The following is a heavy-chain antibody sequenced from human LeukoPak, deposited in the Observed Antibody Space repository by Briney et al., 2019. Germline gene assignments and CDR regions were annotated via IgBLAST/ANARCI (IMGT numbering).Heavy chain of an antibody. V-gene: IGHV1-18*01. CDR3: ARGPIAAAGDY. J-gene: IGHJ4*02. D-gene: IGHD6-13*01. Sequence: GASVKVSCKASGYIFTNYGITWVRQAPGQGLEWMGWINANSGNTNYAQNLQGRVTMTRDISTSTAYMELRSLRSDDTAVYYCARGPIAAAGDYWGQGTLVTVSS. CDR2: INANSGNT. CDR1: GYIFTNYG.